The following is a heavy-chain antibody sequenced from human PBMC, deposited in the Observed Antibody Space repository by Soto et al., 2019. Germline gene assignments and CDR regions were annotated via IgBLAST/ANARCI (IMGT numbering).Heavy chain of an antibody. D-gene: IGHD2-2*01. CDR2: IDTAGGT. J-gene: IGHJ4*02. CDR1: GFTFSSYD. CDR3: VREVIGHCHSNSCELDY. Sequence: PGGSLRLSCAASGFTFSSYDMHWVRQATGKGLEWVSAIDTAGGTYYPGSMKGRFSISRENARNSLYLQMNSLTAGDTAVYYCVREVIGHCHSNSCELDYWGQRTLVTVSS. V-gene: IGHV3-13*01.